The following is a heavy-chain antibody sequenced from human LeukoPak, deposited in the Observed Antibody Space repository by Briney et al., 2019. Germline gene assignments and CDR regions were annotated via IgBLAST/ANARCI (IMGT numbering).Heavy chain of an antibody. CDR1: GGSISSGGYY. Sequence: SQTLSLTCTVSGGSISSGGYYWSWIRQPPGKGLEWIGYIYHSGSTYYNPSLKSRVTISVDRSKNQFSLKLSSVTAADTAVYYCARGSVGATTGSQFDYWGQGTLVTVSS. D-gene: IGHD1-26*01. J-gene: IGHJ4*02. V-gene: IGHV4-30-2*01. CDR3: ARGSVGATTGSQFDY. CDR2: IYHSGST.